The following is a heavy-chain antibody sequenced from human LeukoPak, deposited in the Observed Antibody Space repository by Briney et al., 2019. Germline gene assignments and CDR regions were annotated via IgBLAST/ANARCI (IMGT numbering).Heavy chain of an antibody. CDR3: AKVGTYFYFDV. V-gene: IGHV3-23*01. CDR2: ISGSASGT. CDR1: GFSTFSSYA. D-gene: IGHD2/OR15-2a*01. J-gene: IGHJ2*01. Sequence: PGGSLRLSCAASGFSTFSSYAMSWVRRAPGKGLEWVSGISGSASGTYYADSVKGRVTISRDNSKKTLYLQMNSLRAEDTAVYYCAKVGTYFYFDVWGRGTLVTVSS.